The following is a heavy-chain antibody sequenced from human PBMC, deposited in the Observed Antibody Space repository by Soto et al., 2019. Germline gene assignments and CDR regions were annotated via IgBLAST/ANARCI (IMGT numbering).Heavy chain of an antibody. D-gene: IGHD2-21*02. J-gene: IGHJ2*01. Sequence: EVQLLESGGGLVQPGGSVRLSCAASGLTFGNYAMSWVRQAPGKGLEWVSAISGDSGRTYYADSVKGRFTISRDNSKTTLYLQMITLGAEDTAVYYCAVPTNCGRDCSAASYWYFDIWGRGTLVTVSS. V-gene: IGHV3-23*01. CDR1: GLTFGNYA. CDR2: ISGDSGRT. CDR3: AVPTNCGRDCSAASYWYFDI.